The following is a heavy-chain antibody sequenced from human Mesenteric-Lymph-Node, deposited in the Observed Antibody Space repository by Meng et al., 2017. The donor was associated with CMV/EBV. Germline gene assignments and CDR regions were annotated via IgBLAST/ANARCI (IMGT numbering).Heavy chain of an antibody. J-gene: IGHJ6*02. D-gene: IGHD6-25*01. V-gene: IGHV3-9*01. CDR1: GFAFDDYA. Sequence: SLKISCAASGFAFDDYAMHWVRQAPGKGLEWVSGISWNSGSIGYADSVKGRFTISRDNAKNSLYLQMNSLRAEDTAVYYCARDPQTGGHYYGMDVWGQGTTVTVSS. CDR3: ARDPQTGGHYYGMDV. CDR2: ISWNSGSI.